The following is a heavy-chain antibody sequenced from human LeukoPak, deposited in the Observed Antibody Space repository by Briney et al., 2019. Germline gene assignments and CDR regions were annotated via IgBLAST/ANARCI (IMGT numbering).Heavy chain of an antibody. Sequence: GGSLRLSCAASGFTFSSYAMSWVRQALGKGLEWVSAISGSGGSTYYADSVKGRFTISRDNSKNTLYLQMNSLRAEDTAVYYCAGGTAPFVEWVKNYWGQGTLVTVSS. D-gene: IGHD1-26*01. CDR2: ISGSGGST. V-gene: IGHV3-23*01. J-gene: IGHJ4*02. CDR3: AGGTAPFVEWVKNY. CDR1: GFTFSSYA.